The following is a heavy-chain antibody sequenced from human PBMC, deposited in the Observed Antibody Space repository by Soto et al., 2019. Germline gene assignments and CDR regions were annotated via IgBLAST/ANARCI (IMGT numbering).Heavy chain of an antibody. CDR1: GFTLSGHE. D-gene: IGHD2-2*01. CDR3: ARERGMYHLDY. Sequence: EVQLVESGGGLVQPGGSLRLSCAASGFTLSGHEMNWVRQAPGKGLEWVSYISSSGNLIYYADSVKGRFTISKDNAKNSLYLQMDSLRAEDTAVYYCARERGMYHLDYWGQGTLVTVSS. CDR2: ISSSGNLI. V-gene: IGHV3-48*03. J-gene: IGHJ4*02.